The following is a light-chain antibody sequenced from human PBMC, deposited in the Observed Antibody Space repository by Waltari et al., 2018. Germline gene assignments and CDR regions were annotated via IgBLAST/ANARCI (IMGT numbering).Light chain of an antibody. J-gene: IGKJ1*01. V-gene: IGKV3-20*01. CDR3: QQHGTLPAT. CDR2: RAS. CDR1: QSVGSSS. Sequence: IVLTQSPGTASLSPGGRATLSCRASQSVGSSSLAWYQQKPGQAPRLVIYRASRWATGIPDRFSGSGSGKDFSLTISRMEPEDFEVYYCQQHGTLPATFGQGTKVEMK.